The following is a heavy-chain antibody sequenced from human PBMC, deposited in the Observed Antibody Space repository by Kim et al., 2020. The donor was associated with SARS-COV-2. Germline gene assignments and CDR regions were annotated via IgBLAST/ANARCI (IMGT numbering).Heavy chain of an antibody. V-gene: IGHV1-46*01. D-gene: IGHD3-10*01. J-gene: IGHJ4*02. CDR3: ARAPTALDYYGSGSYFDY. Sequence: QGRVTMTRDTSTSTVYMELSSLRSEDTAVYYCARAPTALDYYGSGSYFDYWGQGTLVTVSS.